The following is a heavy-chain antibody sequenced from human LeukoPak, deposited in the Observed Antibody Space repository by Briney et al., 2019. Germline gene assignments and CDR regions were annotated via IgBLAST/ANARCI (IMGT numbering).Heavy chain of an antibody. J-gene: IGHJ6*03. Sequence: SETLSLTCAVYGGSFSGYYWSWIRQPPGKGLEWIGEINHSGSTNYNPSLKSRVTMSVDTSKNQFSLKLTSVTAADTAVYYCARDLAAGSTHHYYYYYYMDVWGKGTTVTISS. D-gene: IGHD6-13*01. CDR3: ARDLAAGSTHHYYYYYYMDV. CDR1: GGSFSGYY. V-gene: IGHV4-34*01. CDR2: INHSGST.